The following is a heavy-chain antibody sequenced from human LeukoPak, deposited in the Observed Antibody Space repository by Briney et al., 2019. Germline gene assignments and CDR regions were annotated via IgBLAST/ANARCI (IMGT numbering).Heavy chain of an antibody. CDR1: GFTVNSNY. Sequence: GGSLRLCCAASGFTVNSNYLSWVRQAPGKGLEWVSTLYNTGNTYYANSVKGRFSISRDNSKNTLFLQMNSLRAEDTAVYYCARLTPAAGRLYFVDWGPGTLVTVSS. CDR3: ARLTPAAGRLYFVD. J-gene: IGHJ4*02. CDR2: LYNTGNT. V-gene: IGHV3-53*01. D-gene: IGHD6-13*01.